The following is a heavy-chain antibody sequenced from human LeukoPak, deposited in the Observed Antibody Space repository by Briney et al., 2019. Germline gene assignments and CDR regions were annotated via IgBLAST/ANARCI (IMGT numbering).Heavy chain of an antibody. CDR3: ARDPSGYPDY. J-gene: IGHJ4*02. CDR1: GFTFSSYE. V-gene: IGHV3-48*03. CDR2: ISSSGSTI. Sequence: GGSLRLSCAASGFTFSSYEMNWVRQAPGKGLGWVSYISSSGSTIYYADSVKGRFTISRDNAKNSLYLQMNGLRAEDTAVYYCARDPSGYPDYWGQGTLVTVSS. D-gene: IGHD3-22*01.